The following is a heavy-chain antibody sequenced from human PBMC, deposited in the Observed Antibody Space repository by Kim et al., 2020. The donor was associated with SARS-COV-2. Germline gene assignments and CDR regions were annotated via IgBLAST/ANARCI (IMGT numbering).Heavy chain of an antibody. CDR3: ARDRDGYSYGSSGMDV. J-gene: IGHJ6*02. Sequence: SVEGRVTVSRDNSRDTVYLQMNSLRAEDTVVYYCARDRDGYSYGSSGMDVWGQGTTVTVSS. V-gene: IGHV3-30*07. D-gene: IGHD5-18*01.